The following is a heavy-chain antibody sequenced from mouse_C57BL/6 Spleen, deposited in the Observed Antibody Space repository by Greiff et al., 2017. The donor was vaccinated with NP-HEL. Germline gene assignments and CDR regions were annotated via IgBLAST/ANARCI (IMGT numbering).Heavy chain of an antibody. J-gene: IGHJ1*03. CDR1: GFTFSDYG. D-gene: IGHD1-1*01. CDR2: ISSGSSTI. CDR3: ARDYYGSSYWYFDV. V-gene: IGHV5-17*01. Sequence: EVMLVESGGGLVKPGGSLKLSCAASGFTFSDYGMHWVRQAPEKGLEWVAYISSGSSTIYYADTVKGRFTISRVNAKNTLFLQMTSLRSEDTAMYYCARDYYGSSYWYFDVWGKGTTVTVAS.